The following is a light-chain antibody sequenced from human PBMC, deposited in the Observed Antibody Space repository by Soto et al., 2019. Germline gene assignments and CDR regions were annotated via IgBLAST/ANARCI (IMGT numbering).Light chain of an antibody. Sequence: QSALTQPASVSGSPGQSITISCIATNNNVGTYYLVSWYQQHPGKAPKLIISEGSRRPSGVSNRFSGSQPDNTASLTISGLQAEDEADYYCCSYAGSSTPVVFGGGTKLTVL. J-gene: IGLJ2*01. CDR1: NNNVGTYYL. CDR2: EGS. V-gene: IGLV2-23*01. CDR3: CSYAGSSTPVV.